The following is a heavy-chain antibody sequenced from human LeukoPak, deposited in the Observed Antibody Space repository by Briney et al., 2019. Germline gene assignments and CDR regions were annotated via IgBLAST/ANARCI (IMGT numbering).Heavy chain of an antibody. CDR3: ARVGGSKSGSSSSISGWFDP. CDR2: INPNSGGT. D-gene: IGHD6-6*01. V-gene: IGHV1-2*02. J-gene: IGHJ5*02. CDR1: GYTFTGYY. Sequence: GASVKVSCKVSGYTFTGYYMHWVRQAPGQGLEWMGWINPNSGGTNYAQKFQGRVTMTRDTSISTAYMELSRLRSDDTAVYYCARVGGSKSGSSSSISGWFDPWGQGTLVTVSS.